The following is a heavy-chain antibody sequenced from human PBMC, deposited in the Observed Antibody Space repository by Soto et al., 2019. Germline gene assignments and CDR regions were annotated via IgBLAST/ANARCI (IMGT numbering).Heavy chain of an antibody. Sequence: EVQLLESGGGLVQPGGSLRLSCAASGFTFSSYAMSWVRQAPGKGLEWVSAISGSGGSTYYADSVKGRFTISRDNSKNTQYLQMNSLRAEDTAVYYCAKDLEPIGYCSSTSCYWDYWGQGTLVTVSS. CDR1: GFTFSSYA. V-gene: IGHV3-23*01. CDR2: ISGSGGST. J-gene: IGHJ4*02. D-gene: IGHD2-2*01. CDR3: AKDLEPIGYCSSTSCYWDY.